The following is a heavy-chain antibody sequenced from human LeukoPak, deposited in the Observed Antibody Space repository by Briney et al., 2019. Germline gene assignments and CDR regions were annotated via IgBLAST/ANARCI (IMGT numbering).Heavy chain of an antibody. J-gene: IGHJ4*02. CDR1: GFTFSNYW. D-gene: IGHD3-10*01. CDR2: IKQDGSET. CDR3: AREPDDYYGSGSEPFDY. Sequence: GGSLRLSCAASGFTFSNYWMTWVRQAPGKGLEWVANIKQDGSETYYVDSVKGRFTISRDNAKNSLFLQMSSLRAGDTAVYYCAREPDDYYGSGSEPFDYWGQGTLVTVSS. V-gene: IGHV3-7*01.